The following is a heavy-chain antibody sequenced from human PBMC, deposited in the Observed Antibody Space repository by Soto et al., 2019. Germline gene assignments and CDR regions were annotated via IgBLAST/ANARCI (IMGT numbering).Heavy chain of an antibody. J-gene: IGHJ5*02. CDR1: GGSITGGGYY. D-gene: IGHD6-13*01. CDR3: AMAWTATSGWANWFDL. Sequence: QVQLQESGPGLVEPSQTLSLTCTVSGGSITGGGYYWSLIRQHPGRGLEWIGYIHNRGTTYNNPSLKRRLTISMDTSKTAFSLALSSVTAADTAVYYCAMAWTATSGWANWFDLWGQGPLVPVSS. V-gene: IGHV4-31*03. CDR2: IHNRGTT.